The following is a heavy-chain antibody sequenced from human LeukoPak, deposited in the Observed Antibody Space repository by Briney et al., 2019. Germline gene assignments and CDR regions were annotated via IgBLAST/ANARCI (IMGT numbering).Heavy chain of an antibody. Sequence: PGGSLRLSCGASGFKFTNYAMHWVRQAPGKGLEWVAVVSYDGRNEYYADSVKGRFTISRDNSTDTLFLQMSSLRAEDAAVYYCARGGATVDTAMVFDYWGQGTLVTVSS. CDR1: GFKFTNYA. D-gene: IGHD5-18*01. CDR3: ARGGATVDTAMVFDY. J-gene: IGHJ4*02. V-gene: IGHV3-30*04. CDR2: VSYDGRNE.